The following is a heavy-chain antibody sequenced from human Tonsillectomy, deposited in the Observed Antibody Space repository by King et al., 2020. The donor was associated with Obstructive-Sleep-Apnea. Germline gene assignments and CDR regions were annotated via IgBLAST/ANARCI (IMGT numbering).Heavy chain of an antibody. J-gene: IGHJ2*01. Sequence: VQLVESGGGLVQPGGSLRVSCAASKFTFRSYWMSWVRQAPGKGLQWVASVKADGSEKKYADSVKGRFTISRGNAESSLYLQMNSLRADDTAVYYCARFTGVEDSSPWDPRDWYFDLWGRGTLVTVSS. CDR2: VKADGSEK. CDR1: KFTFRSYW. CDR3: ARFTGVEDSSPWDPRDWYFDL. D-gene: IGHD6-6*01. V-gene: IGHV3-7*03.